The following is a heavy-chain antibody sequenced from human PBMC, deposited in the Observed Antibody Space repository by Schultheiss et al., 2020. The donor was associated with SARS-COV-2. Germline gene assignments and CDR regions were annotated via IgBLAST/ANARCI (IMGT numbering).Heavy chain of an antibody. CDR1: GFTFSNAW. Sequence: GESLKISCAASGFTFSNAWMSWVRQAPGKGLEWVATISPDGNERSYADSGRGRFTISRDNAEKSLYLQMNSLRVEDTAVYFCARNLAYNAFDIWGQGTMVTVSS. CDR3: ARNLAYNAFDI. J-gene: IGHJ3*02. CDR2: ISPDGNER. D-gene: IGHD1-14*01. V-gene: IGHV3-7*01.